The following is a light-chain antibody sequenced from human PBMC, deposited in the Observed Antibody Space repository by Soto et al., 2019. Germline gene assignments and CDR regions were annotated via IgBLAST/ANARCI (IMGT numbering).Light chain of an antibody. CDR3: SSYTSSTTLDVV. Sequence: QSALTQPASVSGSPGQSITISCTGTSSDVGGHNYVSWYQQHPGTAPKLMIYEVTNRPSGVSNRFSGSKSGNTASLTISGRQDEDEADYYCSSYTSSTTLDVVFGGGTKLTVL. CDR1: SSDVGGHNY. V-gene: IGLV2-14*01. J-gene: IGLJ2*01. CDR2: EVT.